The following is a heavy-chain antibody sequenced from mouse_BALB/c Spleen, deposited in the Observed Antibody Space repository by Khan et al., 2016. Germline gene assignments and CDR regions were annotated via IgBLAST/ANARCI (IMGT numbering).Heavy chain of an antibody. CDR3: VRGATVTTGWYFDV. CDR2: INTYTGEP. CDR1: GYTFTNSG. Sequence: QIQLMQSGPELKKPGETVKISCKAPGYTFTNSGMNWVKQAPGKGLKWVGWINTYTGEPTYADDFKGRFAFSLETSASTAYLQINNLKNEDMTTYFCVRGATVTTGWYFDVWGAGTTVTVSS. J-gene: IGHJ1*01. D-gene: IGHD2-2*01. V-gene: IGHV9-1*02.